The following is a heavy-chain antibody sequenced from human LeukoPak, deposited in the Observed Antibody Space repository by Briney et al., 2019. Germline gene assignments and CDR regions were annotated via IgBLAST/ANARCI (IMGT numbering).Heavy chain of an antibody. V-gene: IGHV3-30*04. Sequence: GRSPRLSCAASGFTFSSYAMHWVRQAPGKGLEWVAVISYDGSNKYYADSVKGRFTISRDNSKNTLYLQMNSLRAEDTAVYYCARGYGSGNWGQGTLVTVSS. CDR3: ARGYGSGN. D-gene: IGHD3-10*01. J-gene: IGHJ4*02. CDR2: ISYDGSNK. CDR1: GFTFSSYA.